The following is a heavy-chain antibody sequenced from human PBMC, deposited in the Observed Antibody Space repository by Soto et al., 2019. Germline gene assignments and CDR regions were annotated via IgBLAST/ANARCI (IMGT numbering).Heavy chain of an antibody. CDR1: GASITCSSY. V-gene: IGHV4-4*07. D-gene: IGHD2-8*02. Sequence: SETLSLTCTVSGASITCSSYWSWIRQPAGKGLEWIGRFSLSGTTSYNPSLRSRVTMSADVSKNQFSLRLTSVTAADTALYYCARGMTPPGAPAWYYFDSWGQGTLVTVSS. CDR3: ARGMTPPGAPAWYYFDS. CDR2: FSLSGTT. J-gene: IGHJ4*02.